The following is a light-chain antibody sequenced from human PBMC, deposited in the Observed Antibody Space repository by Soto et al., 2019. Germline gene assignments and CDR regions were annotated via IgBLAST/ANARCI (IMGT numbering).Light chain of an antibody. CDR2: DNN. J-gene: IGLJ1*01. CDR3: GTWDSSLSAGGCV. CDR1: SSNIGNNY. Sequence: QSVLTQPPSVSAAPGQKVTISCSGSSSNIGNNYVSWYQQLPGTAPKLLIYDNNKRPSGIPDRFSGSKSGTSATLGITGLQTGDEADYYCGTWDSSLSAGGCVFGTGTKLTVL. V-gene: IGLV1-51*01.